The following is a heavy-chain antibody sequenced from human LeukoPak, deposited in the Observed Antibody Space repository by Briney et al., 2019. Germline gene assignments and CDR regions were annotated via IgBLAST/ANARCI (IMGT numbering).Heavy chain of an antibody. J-gene: IGHJ4*02. CDR3: ARDSGYNDILTGYNY. CDR2: ISSSSSTI. V-gene: IGHV3-48*01. Sequence: GGSLRLSCAASGFTFRNYSMNWVRQAPGKGLEWVSYISSSSSTIYYADSVKGRFTISRDNAKNSLLLQMNSLRAEDTAVYYCARDSGYNDILTGYNYWGQGTLVTVSS. D-gene: IGHD3-9*01. CDR1: GFTFRNYS.